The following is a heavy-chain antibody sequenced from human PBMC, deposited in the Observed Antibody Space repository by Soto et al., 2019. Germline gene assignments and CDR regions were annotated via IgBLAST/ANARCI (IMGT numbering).Heavy chain of an antibody. CDR2: ISSSSSTL. J-gene: IGHJ5*02. CDR1: GFTFSSYS. V-gene: IGHV3-48*01. D-gene: IGHD3-16*01. Sequence: EVQLVESGGGLVQPGGSLRLSCAASGFTFSSYSMNWVRQAPGQGLEWVSYISSSSSTLYYADSMEGRFTLSRDNAKNSLYLKMNSLRAEDTAVDYCERQKGAWAYNWFDPWGQGTLVTVSS. CDR3: ERQKGAWAYNWFDP.